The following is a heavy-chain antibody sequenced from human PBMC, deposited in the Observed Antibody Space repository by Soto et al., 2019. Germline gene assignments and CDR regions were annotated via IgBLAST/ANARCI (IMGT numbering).Heavy chain of an antibody. V-gene: IGHV1-69*01. CDR1: EDTFSNYA. CDR2: VIPIFSTS. CDR3: GRSPPRHCSGGSGYPQDYYSYGMDV. Sequence: QVHLVQSGSEVKKPGSSVKVSCKASEDTFSNYAINWVRQAPRQGLEWMGGVIPIFSTSNYAQKFQGRVTITADESTSTDYMELSSLRIEDTAVYYSGRSPPRHCSGGSGYPQDYYSYGMDVWGQGTTVTVSS. D-gene: IGHD2-15*01. J-gene: IGHJ6*02.